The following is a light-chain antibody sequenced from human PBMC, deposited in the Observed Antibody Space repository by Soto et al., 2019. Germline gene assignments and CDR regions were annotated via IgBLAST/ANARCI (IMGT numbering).Light chain of an antibody. V-gene: IGKV1-5*01. CDR1: QTISSW. Sequence: DLQMTQSPSTLSASVGDRVTITCRASQTISSWLAWHQQKSGRAPKLLIYDASSLEGGVPSRFSGSGSGTEFTLTISSLQADDFATYYCQQYSAYPYTFGQGTKVE. CDR2: DAS. J-gene: IGKJ2*01. CDR3: QQYSAYPYT.